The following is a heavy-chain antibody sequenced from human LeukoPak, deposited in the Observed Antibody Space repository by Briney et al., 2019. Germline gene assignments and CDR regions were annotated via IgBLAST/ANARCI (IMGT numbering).Heavy chain of an antibody. CDR2: ISSSSSYI. CDR1: GFTFSSYA. Sequence: PGGSLRLSCAASGFTFSSYAMSWVRQAPGKGLEWVSSISSSSSYIYYADSVKGRFTISRDNAKNSLYLQMNSLRAEDTAVYYCARETYCGGDCYSGLDYGMDVWGQGTTVTVSS. CDR3: ARETYCGGDCYSGLDYGMDV. V-gene: IGHV3-21*01. D-gene: IGHD2-21*02. J-gene: IGHJ6*02.